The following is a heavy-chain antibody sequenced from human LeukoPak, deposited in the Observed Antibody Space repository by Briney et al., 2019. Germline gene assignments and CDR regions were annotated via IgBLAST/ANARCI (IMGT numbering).Heavy chain of an antibody. CDR3: ARDGVTTVTPLDY. CDR2: IFSYGNT. CDR1: SGSVTSDY. Sequence: SETLSLTCTVYSGSVTSDYWTWIRQPPGKGLEWIGYIFSYGNTEYSPSLKSRATISLDTSKNQFSLKLRSATAADTAVYYCARDGVTTVTPLDYWGQGTLVTVSS. V-gene: IGHV4-59*02. D-gene: IGHD4-17*01. J-gene: IGHJ4*02.